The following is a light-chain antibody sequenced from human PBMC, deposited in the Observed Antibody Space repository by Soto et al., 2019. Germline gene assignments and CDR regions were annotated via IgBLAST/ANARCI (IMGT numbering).Light chain of an antibody. CDR2: GNS. Sequence: QSVLTQPPSVSGAPGQRVTISCTGSSSNIGAGYDVHWYQQLPGTAPKLLIYGNSNRPSGVPDRFSGSKSGTSASLAITGLQAEEAADYYCQSSDSSLSYVFGTGTKLTVL. CDR3: QSSDSSLSYV. V-gene: IGLV1-40*01. CDR1: SSNIGAGYD. J-gene: IGLJ1*01.